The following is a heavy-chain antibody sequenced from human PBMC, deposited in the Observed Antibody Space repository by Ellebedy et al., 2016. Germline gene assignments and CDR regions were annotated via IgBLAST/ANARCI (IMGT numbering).Heavy chain of an antibody. Sequence: GGSLRLSCAASGFSFNTYTMNWVRQAPGKGLEWVSSISSSRSYIYYADSVKGRFTISRDNPKNSLDLQMSSLRAEDTAVYYCARARGSITVAGFDFWGQGTLVTVSS. CDR2: ISSSRSYI. CDR3: ARARGSITVAGFDF. D-gene: IGHD6-19*01. J-gene: IGHJ4*02. V-gene: IGHV3-21*01. CDR1: GFSFNTYT.